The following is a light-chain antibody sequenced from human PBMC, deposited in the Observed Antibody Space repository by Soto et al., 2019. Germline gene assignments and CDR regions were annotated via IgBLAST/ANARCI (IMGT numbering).Light chain of an antibody. Sequence: ESVLTASAGTLSLSPEERATLSCSASQSVSSNYLAWYQQKPGQPPRLLIYGASSRATGIPDRFSGSASGTDFTLSISRLEPEDFALCYCQQYGRSSGAFGGGTKVDIK. CDR2: GAS. CDR1: QSVSSNY. J-gene: IGKJ4*01. CDR3: QQYGRSSGA. V-gene: IGKV3-20*01.